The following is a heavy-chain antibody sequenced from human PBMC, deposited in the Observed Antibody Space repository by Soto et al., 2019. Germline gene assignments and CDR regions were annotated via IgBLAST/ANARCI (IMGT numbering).Heavy chain of an antibody. D-gene: IGHD2-2*01. Sequence: GESLKISCKGSGYSFTSYWISWVRQMPGKGLEWVGGIDPSDSYTNYSPSFQGHVTISADKSISTAYLQWSSLKASDTAMYYCARLIVVVPAAPSDYYYYYGMDVWGQGTTVTVSS. CDR3: ARLIVVVPAAPSDYYYYYGMDV. CDR2: IDPSDSYT. J-gene: IGHJ6*02. CDR1: GYSFTSYW. V-gene: IGHV5-10-1*01.